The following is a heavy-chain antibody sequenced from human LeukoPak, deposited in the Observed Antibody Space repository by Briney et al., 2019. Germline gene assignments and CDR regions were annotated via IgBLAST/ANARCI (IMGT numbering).Heavy chain of an antibody. CDR2: INPNSGGT. CDR1: GYTFTGYY. D-gene: IGHD2-2*01. V-gene: IGHV1-2*02. Sequence: ASVKVSCKASGYTFTGYYIHWVRQAPGQGLEWLGCINPNSGGTNYAQNFQGRVTMTRDTSIGTAYMDLSRLTSDDTAVYYCARDVGYCSSTSCYEDYWGQGTLVTVSS. J-gene: IGHJ4*02. CDR3: ARDVGYCSSTSCYEDY.